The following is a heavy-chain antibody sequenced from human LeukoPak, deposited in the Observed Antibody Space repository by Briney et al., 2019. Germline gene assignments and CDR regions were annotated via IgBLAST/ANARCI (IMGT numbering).Heavy chain of an antibody. J-gene: IGHJ6*04. CDR3: ARSGGSSSWSSYYYYGMDV. V-gene: IGHV1-69*01. Sequence: SVKVSCKASGGTFSSYAISWVRQAPGQGLEWMGGIISIFGTANYAQKFQGRVTITADESTSTAYMELSSLRSEDTAVYYCARSGGSSSWSSYYYYGMDVWGKGTTVTVSS. CDR2: IISIFGTA. CDR1: GGTFSSYA. D-gene: IGHD6-13*01.